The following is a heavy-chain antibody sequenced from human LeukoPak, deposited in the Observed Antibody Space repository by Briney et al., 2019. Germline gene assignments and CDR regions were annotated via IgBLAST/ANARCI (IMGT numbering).Heavy chain of an antibody. CDR1: GFSLSNARMG. Sequence: SGPTLLKPTATLTLTCTVSGFSLSNARMGVSWIRQPPGKALEWLSHIFSHDERSYSTSLKSRLTISKDTSKSQVVLTMTNMDPVDTATYYCARTIVVVPAAIVLYDYWGQGTLVTVSS. V-gene: IGHV2-26*01. CDR2: IFSHDER. CDR3: ARTIVVVPAAIVLYDY. J-gene: IGHJ4*02. D-gene: IGHD2-2*01.